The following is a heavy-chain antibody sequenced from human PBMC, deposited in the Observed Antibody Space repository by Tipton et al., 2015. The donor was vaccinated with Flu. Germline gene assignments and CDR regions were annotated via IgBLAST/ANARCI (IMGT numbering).Heavy chain of an antibody. V-gene: IGHV4-38-2*02. CDR1: GDSINSDYF. D-gene: IGHD2-2*01. CDR2: IFHTGST. J-gene: IGHJ4*02. CDR3: ARDPSLGMPDYFDS. Sequence: LRLSCTVSGDSINSDYFWGWIRQPPGKGLEWIGNIFHTGSTYYNPSLKGRVTLSVDTSKKQFSLQLRSVTAADTAVYYCARDPSLGMPDYFDSWGQGTLVTASS.